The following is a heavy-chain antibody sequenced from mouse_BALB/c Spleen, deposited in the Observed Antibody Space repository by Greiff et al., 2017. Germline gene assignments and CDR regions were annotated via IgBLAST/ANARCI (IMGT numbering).Heavy chain of an antibody. CDR2: ISSGGSYT. CDR3: TRVFDGYYVFAY. CDR1: GFTFSSYT. Sequence: EVKVVESGGGLVKPGGSLKLSCAASGFTFSSYTMSWVRQTPEKRLEWVATISSGGSYTYYPDSVKGRFTISRDNAKNTLYLQMSSLKSEDTAMYYCTRVFDGYYVFAYWGQGTLVTVSA. J-gene: IGHJ3*01. V-gene: IGHV5-6-4*01. D-gene: IGHD2-3*01.